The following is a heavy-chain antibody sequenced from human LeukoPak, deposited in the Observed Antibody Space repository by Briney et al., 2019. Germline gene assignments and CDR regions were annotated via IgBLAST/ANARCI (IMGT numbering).Heavy chain of an antibody. Sequence: SETLSLTCAVYGGSFSGYYWSWIRQPPGKGLEWIGEINHSGSTNYNPSLKSRVTISVDTSKNQFSLKLSSVTAADTAVYYCARGGSHIVVALVTGGYYMDVWGKGTTVTVSS. J-gene: IGHJ6*03. CDR3: ARGGSHIVVALVTGGYYMDV. V-gene: IGHV4-34*01. D-gene: IGHD2-2*01. CDR2: INHSGST. CDR1: GGSFSGYY.